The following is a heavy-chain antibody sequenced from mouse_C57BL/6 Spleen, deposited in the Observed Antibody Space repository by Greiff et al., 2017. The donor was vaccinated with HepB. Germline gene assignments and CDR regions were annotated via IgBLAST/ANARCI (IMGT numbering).Heavy chain of an antibody. Sequence: VKLMESGPELVKPGASVKISCKASGYAFSSSWMNWVKQRPGKGLEWIGRIYPGDGDTNYNGKFKGKATLTADKSSSTAYMQLSSLTSEDSAVYFCARGGRSFDYWGQGTTLTVSS. J-gene: IGHJ2*01. V-gene: IGHV1-82*01. CDR1: GYAFSSSW. D-gene: IGHD3-3*01. CDR2: IYPGDGDT. CDR3: ARGGRSFDY.